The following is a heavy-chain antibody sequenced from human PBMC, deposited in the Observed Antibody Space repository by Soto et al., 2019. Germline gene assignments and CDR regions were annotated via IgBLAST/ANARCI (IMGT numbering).Heavy chain of an antibody. CDR2: INSDGSST. CDR3: AREMGAEWLRFYYYGMDV. V-gene: IGHV3-74*01. Sequence: PGGSLRLSCAASGFTFSSYWMHWVRQAPGKGLVWVSRINSDGSSTSYADSVKGRFTISRDNAKNTLYLQMNSLRAEDTAVYYCAREMGAEWLRFYYYGMDVWGQGTTVTVSS. CDR1: GFTFSSYW. D-gene: IGHD5-12*01. J-gene: IGHJ6*02.